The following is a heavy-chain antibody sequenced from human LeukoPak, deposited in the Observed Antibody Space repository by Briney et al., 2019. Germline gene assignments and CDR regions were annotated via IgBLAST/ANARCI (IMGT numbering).Heavy chain of an antibody. Sequence: GASVKVSCKASGYTFTGYYMHWVRQAPGQGLEWMGWINPNSGGTNYAQKFQGRVTMTRDTSISTAYMELSRLRSDDTAVCYCARDLRYYDFWSGWNYYYYGMDVWGQGTTVTVSS. CDR3: ARDLRYYDFWSGWNYYYYGMDV. D-gene: IGHD3-3*01. CDR1: GYTFTGYY. J-gene: IGHJ6*02. V-gene: IGHV1-2*02. CDR2: INPNSGGT.